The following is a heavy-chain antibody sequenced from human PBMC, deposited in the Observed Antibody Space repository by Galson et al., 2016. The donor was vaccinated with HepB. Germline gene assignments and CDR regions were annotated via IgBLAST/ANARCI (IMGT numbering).Heavy chain of an antibody. CDR3: AREDYYYYYYMDV. CDR1: GFTFSDYS. Sequence: SLRLSCAVSGFTFSDYSMNWIRQAPGKGLEWIADISSNGGDTNHADSVRGRFTISRDNAKNSLYLQMNSLRDEDTAVYYCAREDYYYYYYMDVWGKGTTVTVSS. J-gene: IGHJ6*03. CDR2: ISSNGGDT. V-gene: IGHV3-11*06.